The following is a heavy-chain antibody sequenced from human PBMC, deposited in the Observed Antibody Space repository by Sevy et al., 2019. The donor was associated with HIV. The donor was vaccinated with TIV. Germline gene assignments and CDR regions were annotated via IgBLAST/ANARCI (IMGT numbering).Heavy chain of an antibody. J-gene: IGHJ4*02. CDR1: GFTFSDHY. V-gene: IGHV3-72*01. Sequence: KVSCAASGFTFSDHYMEWVRQAPGKGLEWVGRTRNKADGYTTEYAASVKGRFTISRDDSENSLYLQMNSLKTEDTAVYYCSTHAGIAAAGRVFDYWGQGALVTVSS. CDR2: TRNKADGYTT. D-gene: IGHD6-13*01. CDR3: STHAGIAAAGRVFDY.